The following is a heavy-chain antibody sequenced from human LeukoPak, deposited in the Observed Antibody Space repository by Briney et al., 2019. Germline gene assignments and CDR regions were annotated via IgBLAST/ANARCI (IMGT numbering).Heavy chain of an antibody. D-gene: IGHD3-9*01. J-gene: IGHJ4*02. CDR3: AREQVEGTYYDILTGYYNAPPRGDY. Sequence: GGSLRLSCAASGFTFSSYSMNWDRQAPGKGLEWVSSISSSSSYIYYADSVKGRCTISRDNAKNSLYLQMNRLRAEDTAVYYCAREQVEGTYYDILTGYYNAPPRGDYWGQGTLVTVSS. CDR1: GFTFSSYS. V-gene: IGHV3-21*01. CDR2: ISSSSSYI.